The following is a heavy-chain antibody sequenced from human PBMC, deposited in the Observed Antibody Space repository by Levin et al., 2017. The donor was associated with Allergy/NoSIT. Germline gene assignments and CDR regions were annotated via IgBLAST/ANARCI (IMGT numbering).Heavy chain of an antibody. J-gene: IGHJ3*01. V-gene: IGHV3-21*01. CDR3: VRESIVVVPAAMRTFYRGMSGALDF. D-gene: IGHD2-2*01. Sequence: NPGGSLRLSCAASGFSFFSYTMNWVRQAPGRGLEWVSSISSSSGYIFYADSLKGRFTISRDNAKNSLFLQMSSLRAADTAVYYWVRESIVVVPAAMRTFYRGMSGALDFWGQGTMVTVFS. CDR1: GFSFFSYT. CDR2: ISSSSGYI.